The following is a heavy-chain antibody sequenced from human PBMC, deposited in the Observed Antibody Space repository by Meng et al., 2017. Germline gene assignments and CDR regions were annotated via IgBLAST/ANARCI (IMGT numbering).Heavy chain of an antibody. V-gene: IGHV7-4-1*02. D-gene: IGHD2-2*01. CDR3: ARDVTWGSTSCYDY. J-gene: IGHJ4*02. CDR1: GYTFTSYA. CDR2: INTNTGNP. Sequence: ASVKVSCKAFGYTFTSYAMNWVRQAPGQGLEWMGWINTNTGNPTYAQGFTGRFVFSLDTSVSTAYLQISSLKAEDTAVYYCARDVTWGSTSCYDYWGQGTLVTVSS.